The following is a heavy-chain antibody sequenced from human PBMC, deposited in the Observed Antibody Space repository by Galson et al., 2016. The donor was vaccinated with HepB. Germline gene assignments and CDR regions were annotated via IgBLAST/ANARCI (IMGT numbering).Heavy chain of an antibody. D-gene: IGHD2-8*01. CDR1: GGSISSSPYY. J-gene: IGHJ6*02. CDR2: FYDNGNT. V-gene: IGHV4-39*01. CDR3: ARGGEWVGDGLDV. Sequence: SETLSLTCTVSGGSISSSPYYWGWIRQPPGKGLEWIGSFYDNGNTYYNPSLQSRVTISVDTSKNQSSLRLNSLTAADTAVYYCARGGEWVGDGLDVWGQGTTVTVSS.